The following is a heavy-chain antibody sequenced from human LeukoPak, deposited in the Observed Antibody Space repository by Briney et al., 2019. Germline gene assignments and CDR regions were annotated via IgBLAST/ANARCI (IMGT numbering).Heavy chain of an antibody. CDR2: IYTTGST. V-gene: IGHV4-4*09. CDR3: ARRSESEGRDY. J-gene: IGHJ4*02. CDR1: GGSISSCY. D-gene: IGHD5-24*01. Sequence: SEALSLTCSVSGGSISSCYWSWIRQPPGKGLEWIGYIYTTGSTNYNPSLKSRVTISVDTSKNPFSLKLGSVAAADTAVYCCARRSESEGRDYWGQGTLVTVSS.